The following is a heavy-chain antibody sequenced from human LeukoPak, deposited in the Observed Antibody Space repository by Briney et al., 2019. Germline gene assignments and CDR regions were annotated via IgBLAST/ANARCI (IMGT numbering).Heavy chain of an antibody. Sequence: ASVKVSCKASGYTLTGYYMHWVRQAPGQGLEWMGWINPNSGGTNYAQKFQGRVTMTRDTSISTAYMELSRLRSDDTAVYYCARVYYYDSSGYYKDYWGQGTLVTVSS. CDR3: ARVYYYDSSGYYKDY. D-gene: IGHD3-22*01. CDR2: INPNSGGT. V-gene: IGHV1-2*02. CDR1: GYTLTGYY. J-gene: IGHJ4*01.